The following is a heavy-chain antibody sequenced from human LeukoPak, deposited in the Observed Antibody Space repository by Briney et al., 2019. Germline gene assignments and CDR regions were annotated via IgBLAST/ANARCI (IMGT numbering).Heavy chain of an antibody. D-gene: IGHD6-13*01. CDR1: GFTFSDYY. V-gene: IGHV3-11*01. CDR2: ISSSGSTI. Sequence: GGSLRLSCVASGFTFSDYYMSWIRQAPGKGLEWVSYISSSGSTIYYADSVKGRFTISRDNAKNSLYLQMNSLRAEDTAVYYCARARRYSRESDAFDIWGQGTMVTVSS. J-gene: IGHJ3*02. CDR3: ARARRYSRESDAFDI.